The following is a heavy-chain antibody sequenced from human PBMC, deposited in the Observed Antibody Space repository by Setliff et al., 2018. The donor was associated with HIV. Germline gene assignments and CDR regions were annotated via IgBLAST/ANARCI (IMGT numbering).Heavy chain of an antibody. D-gene: IGHD3-10*01. CDR3: ARGRDGELFTKEGNYYYYMDV. CDR2: SQASGST. V-gene: IGHV4-61*02. CDR1: GASISSGDYY. J-gene: IGHJ6*03. Sequence: SETLSLTCTVSGASISSGDYYWSWIRRPAGKGLEWIGRSQASGSTNYNPSLKSRLTISVDPSKSQLSLNLNSVTAADTAVYYCARGRDGELFTKEGNYYYYMDVWGKGTTVTVSS.